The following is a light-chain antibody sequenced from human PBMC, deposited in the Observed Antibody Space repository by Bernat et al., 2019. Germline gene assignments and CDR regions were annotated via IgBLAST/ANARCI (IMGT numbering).Light chain of an antibody. CDR3: SSYTSSSTYV. CDR2: DVI. CDR1: SSDVGGYNY. Sequence: QSALTQPASVSGSPGQSIAISCTGTSSDVGGYNYVSWYQQHPGKAPKLMINDVINRPSGVSSRFSGSKSGNTASLTISGLQAEVEADYYCSSYTSSSTYVFGSGTKVTVL. V-gene: IGLV2-14*03. J-gene: IGLJ1*01.